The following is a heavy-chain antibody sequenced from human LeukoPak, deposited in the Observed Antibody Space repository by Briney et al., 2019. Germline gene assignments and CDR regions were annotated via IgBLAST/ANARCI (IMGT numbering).Heavy chain of an antibody. CDR3: ARAGATDYGERWFDP. V-gene: IGHV4-4*02. CDR2: IHHSGST. J-gene: IGHJ5*02. CDR1: GGSISSSNW. Sequence: PSETLSLTCAVSGGSISSSNWWSWVRQPPGKGLEWIGEIHHSGSTNYNPSLKSRVTISVDKSKNQFSLKLSSVTAADTAVYYCARAGATDYGERWFDPWGQGTLVTVSS. D-gene: IGHD4-17*01.